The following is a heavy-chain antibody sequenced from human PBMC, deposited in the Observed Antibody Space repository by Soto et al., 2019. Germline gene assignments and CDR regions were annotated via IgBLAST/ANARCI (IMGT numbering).Heavy chain of an antibody. CDR2: VSIGVST. CDR3: AKSRGAGGHFDY. Sequence: XESLSLSCAASGFTFSSYSMGWVRQGPGKGLEWVAVVSIGVSTHYADSVRGRFTISRDNSKNTLSLQMNSLTAEDTAVYFCAKSRGAGGHFDYWGQGALVTVSS. V-gene: IGHV3-23*01. CDR1: GFTFSSYS. D-gene: IGHD2-15*01. J-gene: IGHJ4*02.